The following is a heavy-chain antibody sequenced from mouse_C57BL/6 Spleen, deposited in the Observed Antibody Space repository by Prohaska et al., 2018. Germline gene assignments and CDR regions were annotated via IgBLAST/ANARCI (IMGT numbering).Heavy chain of an antibody. Sequence: EVQLLETGGGLVQPGGSRGLSCEGSGFTFSGFWMSWFRQTPGKTLEWIGEINSDGSAINYAPSIKDRFTIFRDNDKSTLYLQMSNVRSEDTATYFCMRGTGWYFDVWGTGTTVTVSS. CDR2: INSDGSAI. CDR1: GFTFSGFW. J-gene: IGHJ1*03. CDR3: MRGTGWYFDV. D-gene: IGHD3-3*01. V-gene: IGHV11-2*01.